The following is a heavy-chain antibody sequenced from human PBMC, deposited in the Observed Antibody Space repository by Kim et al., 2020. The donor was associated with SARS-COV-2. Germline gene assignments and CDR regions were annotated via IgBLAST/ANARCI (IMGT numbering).Heavy chain of an antibody. V-gene: IGHV3-33*05. CDR1: GFTFSSYG. CDR2: ISYDGSNK. D-gene: IGHD2-2*01. Sequence: GGSLRLSCAASGFTFSSYGMHWVRQAPGKGLEWVAVISYDGSNKYYADSVKGRFTISRDNSKNTLYLQMNSLRAEDTAVYYCARDIEECSSTTCYVDYSSQGTLVTVSS. J-gene: IGHJ4*01. CDR3: ARDIEECSSTTCYVDY.